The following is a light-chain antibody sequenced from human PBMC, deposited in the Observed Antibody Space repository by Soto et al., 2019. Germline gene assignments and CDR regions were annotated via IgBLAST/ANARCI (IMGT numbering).Light chain of an antibody. J-gene: IGLJ1*01. CDR1: SSNIGSNT. CDR2: SNN. V-gene: IGLV1-44*01. Sequence: QSVLTQPPSASGTPGQRVTISCSGSSSNIGSNTVNWYQQLPGTAPKLLIYSNNQRPSGVLDRFSGSKSVTSASLAISGLQSDDEADYYCAAWDDSLNGHVFGTGTKLTVL. CDR3: AAWDDSLNGHV.